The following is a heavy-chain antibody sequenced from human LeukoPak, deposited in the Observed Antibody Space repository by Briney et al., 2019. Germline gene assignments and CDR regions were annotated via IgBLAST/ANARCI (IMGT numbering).Heavy chain of an antibody. CDR3: ARHMGGGLQYYYDSSGYYYVHSAFDI. V-gene: IGHV4-59*08. Sequence: PSETLSLTCTVSGGSISSYYWSWIRQPPGKGLEWIGYIYYSGSTNYSPSLKSRVTISVDTSKNQFSLKLSSVTAADTAVYYCARHMGGGLQYYYDSSGYYYVHSAFDIWGQGTMVTVSS. J-gene: IGHJ3*02. CDR2: IYYSGST. D-gene: IGHD3-22*01. CDR1: GGSISSYY.